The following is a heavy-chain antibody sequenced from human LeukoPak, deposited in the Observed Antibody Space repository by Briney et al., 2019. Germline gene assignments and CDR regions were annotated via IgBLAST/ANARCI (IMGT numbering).Heavy chain of an antibody. D-gene: IGHD3-9*01. Sequence: ASVKVSCKASGYTFTGYYMHWVRQAPGQGLEWMGWINPNSGGTNYAQKFQGRVTMTRDTSISTAYMELSRLRSDDTAVYYCARGWWGTDWSSYANWFDPWGQGTLVTVSS. CDR2: INPNSGGT. CDR3: ARGWWGTDWSSYANWFDP. J-gene: IGHJ5*02. CDR1: GYTFTGYY. V-gene: IGHV1-2*02.